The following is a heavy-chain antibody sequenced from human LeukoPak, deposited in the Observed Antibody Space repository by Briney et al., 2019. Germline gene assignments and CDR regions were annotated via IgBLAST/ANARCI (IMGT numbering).Heavy chain of an antibody. CDR3: ARGFGITLVRGVTLYFDY. Sequence: GETLRLSCEASEVNFNIYSMNWVRQPPGKGLEWVSSISHSSDYIYYADSVKGRFTLSRDNAKSSLYLQMNSLRAEDTAVYYCARGFGITLVRGVTLYFDYWGQGALVTVSS. CDR2: ISHSSDYI. J-gene: IGHJ4*02. V-gene: IGHV3-21*01. CDR1: EVNFNIYS. D-gene: IGHD3-10*01.